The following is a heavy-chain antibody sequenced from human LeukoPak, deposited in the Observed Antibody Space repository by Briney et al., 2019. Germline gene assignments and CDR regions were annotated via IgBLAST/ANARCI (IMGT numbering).Heavy chain of an antibody. V-gene: IGHV4-61*02. D-gene: IGHD5-24*01. J-gene: IGHJ3*02. CDR1: GGSIISGNYF. CDR2: TTPSGST. Sequence: SQTLSLTCTVSGGSIISGNYFWSWIRQPAGKGLEWIGRTTPSGSTNYNPSLKSRVTISVDTSKNQFSLKLSSVTAADTAVYYCAREPRVATIRDAFDIWGQGTMVTVSS. CDR3: AREPRVATIRDAFDI.